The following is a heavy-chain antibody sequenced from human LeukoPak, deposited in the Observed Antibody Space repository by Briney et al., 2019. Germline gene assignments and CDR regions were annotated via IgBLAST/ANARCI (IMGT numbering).Heavy chain of an antibody. Sequence: GGSLRLSCVASGFIFNNYWMSWVRQVPGKGLEWVANMKQDVREKYLVDSVKGRFTVSRDNAKNSVYLQMNSLRVEDTALYYCARLAAPLDYYYYLDVWGKGTTVTVSS. D-gene: IGHD6-25*01. V-gene: IGHV3-7*03. CDR3: ARLAAPLDYYYYLDV. CDR2: MKQDVREK. CDR1: GFIFNNYW. J-gene: IGHJ6*03.